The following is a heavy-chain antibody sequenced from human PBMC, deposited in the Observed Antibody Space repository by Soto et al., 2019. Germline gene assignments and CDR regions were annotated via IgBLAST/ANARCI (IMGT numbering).Heavy chain of an antibody. D-gene: IGHD2-15*01. Sequence: GGSLRLSCAASGFTFSSYAMSWVRQAPGKGLEWVSLISWDGGSTYYADSVKGRFTISRDNSKNSLYLQMNSLRTEDTALYYCAKDIEGRTYYYYYGMDVWGQGTTVTVSS. CDR3: AKDIEGRTYYYYYGMDV. CDR2: ISWDGGST. J-gene: IGHJ6*02. V-gene: IGHV3-43*02. CDR1: GFTFSSYA.